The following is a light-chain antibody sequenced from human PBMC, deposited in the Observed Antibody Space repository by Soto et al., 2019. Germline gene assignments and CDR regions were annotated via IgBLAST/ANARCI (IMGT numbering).Light chain of an antibody. Sequence: EIVLTQSPATLSLSPGQRATLSCRASQSVSSYLAWYQQKPGQAPRLLIYDASNRATGIPARFSGSGSGTDFYLTISSLEPEDFAVYYCQQRSNWPGITFGQGTRLEIK. J-gene: IGKJ5*01. CDR2: DAS. V-gene: IGKV3-11*01. CDR3: QQRSNWPGIT. CDR1: QSVSSY.